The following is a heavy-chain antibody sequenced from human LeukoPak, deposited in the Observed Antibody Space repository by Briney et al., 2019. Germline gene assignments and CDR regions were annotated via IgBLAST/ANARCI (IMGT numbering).Heavy chain of an antibody. V-gene: IGHV4-34*01. Sequence: PSETLSLTCAVYGGSFSGYYWSWIRQPPGKGLEWIGEINHSGSTNYNPSLKSRVTISVDTSKNQFSLKLSSVTAADTAVYYCARHSYGYGFDYWGQGTLVTVSS. CDR3: ARHSYGYGFDY. CDR2: INHSGST. CDR1: GGSFSGYY. D-gene: IGHD5-18*01. J-gene: IGHJ4*02.